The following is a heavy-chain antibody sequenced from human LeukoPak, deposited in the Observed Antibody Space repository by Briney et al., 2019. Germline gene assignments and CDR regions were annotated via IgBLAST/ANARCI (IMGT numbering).Heavy chain of an antibody. CDR3: ARGNRQWLADY. V-gene: IGHV4-39*07. CDR1: GGSISSSSYY. D-gene: IGHD6-19*01. J-gene: IGHJ4*02. CDR2: TYYSGST. Sequence: SETLSLTSTVSGGSISSSSYYWGWIRQPPGKGLEWIGSTYYSGSTYYNPSLKSRVTISVDTSKNQFSLKLSSVTAADTAVYYCARGNRQWLADYWGQGTLVTVSS.